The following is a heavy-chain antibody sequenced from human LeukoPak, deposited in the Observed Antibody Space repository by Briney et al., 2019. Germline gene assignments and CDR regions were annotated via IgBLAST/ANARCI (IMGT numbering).Heavy chain of an antibody. CDR3: AREEGSGSYYKGYYYYMDV. Sequence: PGGSLRLSCAASGFTFSSYWMSWVRQAPGKGLEWVSGINWNGGSTGYADSVKGRFTISRDNAKNSLYLQMNSLRAEDTALYYCAREEGSGSYYKGYYYYMDVWGKGTTVTVSS. V-gene: IGHV3-20*04. J-gene: IGHJ6*03. CDR2: INWNGGST. CDR1: GFTFSSYW. D-gene: IGHD3-10*01.